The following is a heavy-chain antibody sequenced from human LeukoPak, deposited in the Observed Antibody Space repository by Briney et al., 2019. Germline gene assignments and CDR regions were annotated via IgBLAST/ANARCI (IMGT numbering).Heavy chain of an antibody. D-gene: IGHD6-19*01. V-gene: IGHV1-2*02. Sequence: ASVKVSCKASGYTFTGHYMHWVRQAPGQGLEWMGWINPNSGGTNYAQKFQGRVTMTRDTSISTAYMELSRLRSDDTAVYYCAREWGRAGYSSGWYTGYWGQGTLVTVSS. J-gene: IGHJ4*02. CDR1: GYTFTGHY. CDR3: AREWGRAGYSSGWYTGY. CDR2: INPNSGGT.